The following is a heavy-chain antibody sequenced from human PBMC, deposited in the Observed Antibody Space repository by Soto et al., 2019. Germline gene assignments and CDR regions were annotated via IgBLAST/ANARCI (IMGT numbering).Heavy chain of an antibody. Sequence: GASVKVSCKASGYTFTNYAMHWVRQAPGQRLEWMGWINAGNGNTKYSQKFQGRVTITRDTSASTAYMELSSLRSEDTAVYYCARGGSIYWYFDLWGRGTLVTVSS. V-gene: IGHV1-3*01. CDR2: INAGNGNT. J-gene: IGHJ2*01. CDR3: ARGGSIYWYFDL. D-gene: IGHD1-26*01. CDR1: GYTFTNYA.